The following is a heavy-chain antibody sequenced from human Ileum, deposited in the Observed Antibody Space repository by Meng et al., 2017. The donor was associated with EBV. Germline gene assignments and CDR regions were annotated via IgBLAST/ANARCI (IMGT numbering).Heavy chain of an antibody. V-gene: IGHV3-74*01. CDR3: IRDFREADY. D-gene: IGHD3-10*01. CDR2: ICHDESTM. CDR1: GFTFSSYC. J-gene: IGHJ4*02. Sequence: VRLVESGGGLVQPGGSLRLSCAASGFTFSSYCMHWVRQAPGKGPVWVSRICHDESTMNYADSVKGRFTISRDNAKNTVYLQMNSLRPEDMAVYYCIRDFREADYWGQGTLVTVSS.